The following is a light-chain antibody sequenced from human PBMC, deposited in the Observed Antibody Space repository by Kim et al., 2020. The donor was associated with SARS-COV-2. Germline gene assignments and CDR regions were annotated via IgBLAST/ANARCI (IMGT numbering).Light chain of an antibody. CDR2: AAS. CDR3: QQSHTTPLLT. V-gene: IGKV1-39*01. J-gene: IGKJ4*02. CDR1: QSISTY. Sequence: DIQMTQSPSSLAASVGDRDTIACRASQSISTYLNWYQQKPGKAPKLLIYAASTLQSGVPSRFSGSGSGTDFTLTISSLQPEDFATYYCQQSHTTPLLTFGGGTKVDIK.